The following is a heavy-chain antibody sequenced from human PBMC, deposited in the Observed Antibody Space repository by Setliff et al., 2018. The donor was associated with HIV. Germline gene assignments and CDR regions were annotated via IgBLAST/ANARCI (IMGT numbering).Heavy chain of an antibody. CDR1: GFSFESHW. CDR3: VRDRIEGRTVFDT. J-gene: IGHJ4*02. CDR2: ISGDGTRT. D-gene: IGHD2-8*02. Sequence: LRLSCAASGFSFESHWMRWVRQSPGKGLVWISRISGDGTRTAYADSAKGRFTISRDNAANTLYLQVDGLRGEDSAVYYCVRDRIEGRTVFDTWGLGTLVTVSS. V-gene: IGHV3-74*01.